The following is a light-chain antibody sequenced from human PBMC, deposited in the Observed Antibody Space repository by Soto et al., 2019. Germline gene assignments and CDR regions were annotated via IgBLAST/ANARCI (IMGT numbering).Light chain of an antibody. Sequence: DIVLTQSPAILSLSPGDRASLSCRASQSVGTSLAWYKQQPGQPPRLLIHDATYRASGVPDRFRGSGSGTAFSLSISSLEPDDFAVYYCQHRGTWPRSFGRGTKVE. V-gene: IGKV3-11*01. CDR1: QSVGTS. CDR2: DAT. J-gene: IGKJ4*02. CDR3: QHRGTWPRS.